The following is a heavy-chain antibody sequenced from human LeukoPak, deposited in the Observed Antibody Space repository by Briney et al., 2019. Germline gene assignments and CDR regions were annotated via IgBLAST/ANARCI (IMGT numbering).Heavy chain of an antibody. CDR1: GYSFTSYW. V-gene: IGHV5-51*01. CDR2: IYPGDSDT. J-gene: IGHJ5*02. D-gene: IGHD6-13*01. CDR3: ARRSYSSTYWFDP. Sequence: GESLKISCKGSGYSFTSYWIGWVRQLPGKGLEWIGIIYPGDSDTRYSPSFQGQVTISADKSISTAYLQWSSLKASDTAMYYCARRSYSSTYWFDPWGQGTLVTVSS.